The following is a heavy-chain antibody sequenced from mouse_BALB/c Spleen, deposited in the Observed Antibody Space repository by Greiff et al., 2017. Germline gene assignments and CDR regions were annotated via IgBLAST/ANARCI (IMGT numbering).Heavy chain of an antibody. CDR1: GFTFSDYY. Sequence: EVKVVESGGGLVKPGGSLKLSCAASGFTFSDYYMSWVRQTPEKRLEWVAYISNGGGSTYYPDTVKGRFTISRDNAKNTLYLQMSSLKSEDTAMYYCARQGYGSSPFDYWGQGTTLTVSS. CDR2: ISNGGGST. J-gene: IGHJ2*01. V-gene: IGHV5-12*01. CDR3: ARQGYGSSPFDY. D-gene: IGHD1-1*01.